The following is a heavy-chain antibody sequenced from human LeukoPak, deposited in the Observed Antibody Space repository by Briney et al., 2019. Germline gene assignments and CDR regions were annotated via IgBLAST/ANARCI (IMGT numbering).Heavy chain of an antibody. J-gene: IGHJ4*02. Sequence: PSETLSLTCIVSGGSIGSYYRSWVRQPAGKGLEWIGRIYTSGSTNYNLSLKSRVTMSVDTSKNQFSLKLSSVTAADTAVYYCARAPQRGYYFDYWGQGTLVTVSS. CDR1: GGSIGSYY. CDR3: ARAPQRGYYFDY. CDR2: IYTSGST. D-gene: IGHD5-12*01. V-gene: IGHV4-4*07.